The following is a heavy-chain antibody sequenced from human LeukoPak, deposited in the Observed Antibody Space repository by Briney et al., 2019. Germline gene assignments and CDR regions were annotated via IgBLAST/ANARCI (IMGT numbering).Heavy chain of an antibody. J-gene: IGHJ4*02. CDR1: VDSGSGYY. CDR3: VRPGQSSWWVYFTY. D-gene: IGHD2-15*01. V-gene: IGHV4-4*09. CDR2: IHTSGRT. Sequence: SETLSLTSTVSVDSGSGYYWTWFRRPPGRGLRGFGYIHTSGRTSYNPSLKSRVTMSLDTPKNQFSLRLTSVTAADTAVYYCVRPGQSSWWVYFTYWGQGTVVTVSS.